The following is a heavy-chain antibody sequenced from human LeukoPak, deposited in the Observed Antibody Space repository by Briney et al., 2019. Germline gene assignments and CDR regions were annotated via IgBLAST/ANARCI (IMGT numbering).Heavy chain of an antibody. V-gene: IGHV1-2*02. D-gene: IGHD3-3*01. Sequence: GASVKVSCKASGYTFTGYYMHWVRQAPGQGLEWMGWIDPNSGDTNYAQKLQGRVTMTTDTSTSTAYMELRSLRSDDTAVYYCARDISLYDFWSGYYTDYYYGMDVWGQGTTVTVSS. CDR2: IDPNSGDT. CDR1: GYTFTGYY. J-gene: IGHJ6*02. CDR3: ARDISLYDFWSGYYTDYYYGMDV.